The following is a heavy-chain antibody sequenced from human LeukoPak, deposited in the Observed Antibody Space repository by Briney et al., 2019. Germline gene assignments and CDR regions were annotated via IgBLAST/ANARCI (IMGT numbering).Heavy chain of an antibody. CDR3: ARGPALVVPAAPLYYYYMDV. CDR2: IYTSGST. Sequence: SQTLSLTCTVSGGSNSSGSYYWSWIRQPAGKGLEWIGRIYTSGSTNYNPSLKSRVTMSVDTSKNQFSLKLSSVTAADTAVYYCARGPALVVPAAPLYYYYMDVWGKGTTVTVSS. J-gene: IGHJ6*03. CDR1: GGSNSSGSYY. V-gene: IGHV4-61*02. D-gene: IGHD2-2*01.